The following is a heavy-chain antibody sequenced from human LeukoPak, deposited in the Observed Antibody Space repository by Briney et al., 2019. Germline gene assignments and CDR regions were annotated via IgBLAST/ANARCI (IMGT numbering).Heavy chain of an antibody. J-gene: IGHJ6*03. D-gene: IGHD1-14*01. Sequence: SQTLSLTCAISGDSVSSKSAAWNWIRQSPSRGLEWLGRTYYRSKWYNDYAISLKSRIIIKPDTSKNQFSLQLNSVTPEDTAVYYCAGDTSAPRYYYYMDVWGKGTTVTVSS. CDR3: AGDTSAPRYYYYMDV. CDR2: TYYRSKWYN. V-gene: IGHV6-1*01. CDR1: GDSVSSKSAA.